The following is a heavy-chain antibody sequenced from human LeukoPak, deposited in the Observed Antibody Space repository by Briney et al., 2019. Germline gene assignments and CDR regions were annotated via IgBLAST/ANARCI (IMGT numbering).Heavy chain of an antibody. D-gene: IGHD3-3*01. Sequence: PSETLSLTCAVYGGSFSGYYWGWIRQPPGKGLEWIGEINHSGSTNYNPSLKSRVTISVDTSKNQFSLKLSSVTAADTAVYYCARTPQTTIFGVVIRNENWFDPWGQGTLVTVSS. V-gene: IGHV4-34*01. J-gene: IGHJ5*02. CDR1: GGSFSGYY. CDR2: INHSGST. CDR3: ARTPQTTIFGVVIRNENWFDP.